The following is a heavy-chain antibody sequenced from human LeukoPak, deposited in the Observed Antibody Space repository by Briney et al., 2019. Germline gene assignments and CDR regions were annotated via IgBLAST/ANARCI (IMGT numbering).Heavy chain of an antibody. CDR2: ITSSSSTI. V-gene: IGHV3-48*01. Sequence: TGGSLRLSCAASGFTFSSYSMNWVRQAPGKALEWVSHITSSSSTIYYADSVKGRFTISRDNAKNSLYLQMNSLRAEDTAVYYCASQTMLDYWGQGTLVTVSS. CDR1: GFTFSSYS. J-gene: IGHJ4*02. D-gene: IGHD4/OR15-4a*01. CDR3: ASQTMLDY.